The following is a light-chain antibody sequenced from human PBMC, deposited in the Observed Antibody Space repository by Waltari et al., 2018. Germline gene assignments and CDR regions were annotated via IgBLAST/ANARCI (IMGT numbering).Light chain of an antibody. Sequence: DIQLTQSPSTLSAPVGDSVTITCRASQSISSWLAWYQQKPGKAPKVLIYDDSTLESGVPSRFSGSGSGTEFTLTISSLQPDDFATYYCQQSASYWTFGQGTKVDIK. CDR2: DDS. J-gene: IGKJ1*01. CDR1: QSISSW. V-gene: IGKV1-5*01. CDR3: QQSASYWT.